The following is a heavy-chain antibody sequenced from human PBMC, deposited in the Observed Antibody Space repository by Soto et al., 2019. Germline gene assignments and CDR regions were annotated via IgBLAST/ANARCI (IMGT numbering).Heavy chain of an antibody. Sequence: GGSLRLSXAASGFMFSDYAMTWARQAPGKELEWVSGLLRPGRSTYYADSVKGRFTISGDTSANTVYLQMDSLRAEDTAVYHCAKDAIANDGIWLMDSWGQGTVVTVSS. J-gene: IGHJ5*02. CDR2: LLRPGRST. V-gene: IGHV3-23*01. CDR3: AKDAIANDGIWLMDS. CDR1: GFMFSDYA. D-gene: IGHD3-16*01.